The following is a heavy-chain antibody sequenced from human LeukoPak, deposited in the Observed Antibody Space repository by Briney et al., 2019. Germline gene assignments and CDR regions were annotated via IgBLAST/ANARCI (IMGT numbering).Heavy chain of an antibody. CDR2: IKQGGSEK. Sequence: PGGSLRLSCAASGFTFSSYWMTWVRQAPGKGLEGGANIKQGGSEKYYVDSVKGGFTISRDNVNNSLYLHMNSLRAEDTAVYYCAVTYSLITLSYGGQGTLVTVSS. CDR1: GFTFSSYW. J-gene: IGHJ4*02. CDR3: AVTYSLITLSY. D-gene: IGHD3-16*01. V-gene: IGHV3-7*01.